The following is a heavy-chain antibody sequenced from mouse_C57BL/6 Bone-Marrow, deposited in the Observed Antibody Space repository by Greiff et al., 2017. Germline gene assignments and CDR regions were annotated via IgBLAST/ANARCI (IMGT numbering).Heavy chain of an antibody. V-gene: IGHV1-55*01. J-gene: IGHJ1*03. CDR3: ARPYYSNYWYFEV. Sequence: QVQLQQPGAELVKPGASVKMSCKASVYTFTSYWITWVKQRPGQGLEWIGDIYPGSGSTNYNEKFKSKATLTVDTSSSTDYMQIRSLNSADSAVYYGARPYYSNYWYFEVWGTVTTVTVSS. CDR1: VYTFTSYW. CDR2: IYPGSGST. D-gene: IGHD2-5*01.